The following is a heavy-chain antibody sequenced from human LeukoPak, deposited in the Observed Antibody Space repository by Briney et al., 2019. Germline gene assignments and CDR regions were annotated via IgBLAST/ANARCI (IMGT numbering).Heavy chain of an antibody. J-gene: IGHJ4*02. Sequence: GESLRISCKGSGYRFSTYWISWVRQMPGKGLEWISYISSGSGSMYYADSVKGRFTVSRDNAKNSLYLQMNSLRDEDTAVYYCARRNQLLFEDYWGQGTLVTVSS. D-gene: IGHD2-2*01. CDR3: ARRNQLLFEDY. CDR1: GYRFSTYW. V-gene: IGHV3-48*02. CDR2: ISSGSGSM.